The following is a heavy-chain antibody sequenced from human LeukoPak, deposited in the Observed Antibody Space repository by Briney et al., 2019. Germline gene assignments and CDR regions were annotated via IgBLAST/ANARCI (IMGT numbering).Heavy chain of an antibody. CDR3: ARDSAWGPHRGY. J-gene: IGHJ4*02. CDR2: ISSSGSTI. D-gene: IGHD7-27*01. V-gene: IGHV3-48*03. CDR1: GFTFSSYE. Sequence: GGSLRLSCAASGFTFSSYEMNWVRQAPGKGLEWVSYISSSGSTIYYADSVKGRFTISRDNAKNSPYLQMNSLRAEDTAVYYCARDSAWGPHRGYWGQGTLVTVSS.